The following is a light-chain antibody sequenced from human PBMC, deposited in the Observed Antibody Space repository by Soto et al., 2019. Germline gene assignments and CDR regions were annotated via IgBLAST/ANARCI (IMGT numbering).Light chain of an antibody. V-gene: IGLV2-8*01. Sequence: QSALTQPPSASGSPGQSVTISCTGTSSDVGAYNYVSWYQQHAGKAPKLVIYEVTKRPSGVPDRCSGSKSANTASLTVSGLQAEDEADYYCSSFSSRNTWVFGGGTKLTVL. J-gene: IGLJ3*02. CDR2: EVT. CDR1: SSDVGAYNY. CDR3: SSFSSRNTWV.